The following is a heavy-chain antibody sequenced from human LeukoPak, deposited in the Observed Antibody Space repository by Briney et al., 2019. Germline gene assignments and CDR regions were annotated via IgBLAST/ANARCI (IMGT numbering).Heavy chain of an antibody. CDR3: ARKHRSHCSDYYYFHY. J-gene: IGHJ4*02. D-gene: IGHD3-22*01. CDR2: IYYSGST. Sequence: SETLSLTCTVSGVSISSSSFYWGWIRQPPGKGLEWIGSIYYSGSTYYNPSLKSRITISVDTSKNQFSLKLSSVTAADTAVYYCARKHRSHCSDYYYFHYWGQGTLVTVSS. V-gene: IGHV4-39*01. CDR1: GVSISSSSFY.